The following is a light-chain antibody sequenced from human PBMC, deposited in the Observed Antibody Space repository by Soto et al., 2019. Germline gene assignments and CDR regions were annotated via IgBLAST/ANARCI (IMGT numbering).Light chain of an antibody. CDR3: QQYNNWPPDRT. J-gene: IGKJ1*01. Sequence: EIVMTQSPATLSVYPGERATHACRASQSVVSNVAWYQQKPGQDRRHLIYGASTRATGIPARFSGSGSGTEFTLTISSLQSEDFAIYFCQQYNNWPPDRTFGQGTKVEIK. CDR1: QSVVSN. CDR2: GAS. V-gene: IGKV3-15*01.